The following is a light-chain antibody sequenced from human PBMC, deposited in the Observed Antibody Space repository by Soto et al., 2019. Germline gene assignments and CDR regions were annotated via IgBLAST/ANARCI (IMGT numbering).Light chain of an antibody. J-gene: IGLJ2*01. V-gene: IGLV2-8*01. CDR1: NIGRKS. CDR3: SSYAGSGTYVV. Sequence: LTQPPSVSVAPGQTARITCGGSNIGRKSVHWYQHHPGKAPKLMIFDVTKRPAGVPDRFSGSKSGNTASLTVSGLQADDEAAYYCSSYAGSGTYVVFGGGTKLTVL. CDR2: DVT.